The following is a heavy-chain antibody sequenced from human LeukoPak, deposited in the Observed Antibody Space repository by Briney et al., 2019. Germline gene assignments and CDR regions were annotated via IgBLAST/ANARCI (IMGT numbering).Heavy chain of an antibody. CDR3: ARAGVMSTIGRFDY. CDR2: INHSGST. Sequence: SETLSLTCAVYGGSFSGYYWSWIRQPPGKGLEWIGEINHSGSTNYNPSLKSRLTISVDSSKNQFSLKLSSVTAADTAVYYCARAGVMSTIGRFDYWGRGTLVTVSS. D-gene: IGHD5-24*01. CDR1: GGSFSGYY. V-gene: IGHV4-34*01. J-gene: IGHJ4*02.